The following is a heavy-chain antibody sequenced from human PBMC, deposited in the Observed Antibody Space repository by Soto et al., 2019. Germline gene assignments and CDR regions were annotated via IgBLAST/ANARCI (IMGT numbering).Heavy chain of an antibody. CDR2: IYHSGST. J-gene: IGHJ4*02. CDR1: GGSISSSNW. CDR3: ASCSSTSCYLDY. V-gene: IGHV4-4*02. D-gene: IGHD2-2*01. Sequence: PSETLSLTCAVSGGSISSSNWWSWVRQPPGKGLEWIGEIYHSGSTDYNPSLKSRVTISVVKSKNQFSLKLSSVTAADTAVYYCASCSSTSCYLDYWGQGTLVTVSS.